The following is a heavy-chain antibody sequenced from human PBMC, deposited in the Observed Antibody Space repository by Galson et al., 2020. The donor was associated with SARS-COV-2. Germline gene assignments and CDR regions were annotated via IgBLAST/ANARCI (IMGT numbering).Heavy chain of an antibody. J-gene: IGHJ4*02. V-gene: IGHV3-30-3*01. CDR3: ARDYYDSSGSNSPNY. CDR2: ISYDGSNK. D-gene: IGHD3-22*01. CDR1: GFTFSSYA. Sequence: GGSLRLSCAASGFTFSSYAMHWVRQAPGKGLEWVAVISYDGSNKYYADSVKGRFTISRDNSKNTLYLQMNSLRAEDTAVYYCARDYYDSSGSNSPNYWGQGTLVTVSS.